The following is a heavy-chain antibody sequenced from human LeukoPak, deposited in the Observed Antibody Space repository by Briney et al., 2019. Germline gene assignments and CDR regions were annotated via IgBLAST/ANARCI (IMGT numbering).Heavy chain of an antibody. Sequence: ASETLSLTCTLSGDSISSFYWSWVRQPPGKGLEWIGEIYHSGTTNYNPSLKSRVTISIDTSKNQFSLKLRSVTAADTAVYYCANKVYCSTTSCYHAGYWGQGTLVTVSS. CDR3: ANKVYCSTTSCYHAGY. CDR2: IYHSGTT. J-gene: IGHJ4*02. V-gene: IGHV4-34*01. CDR1: GDSISSFY. D-gene: IGHD2-2*01.